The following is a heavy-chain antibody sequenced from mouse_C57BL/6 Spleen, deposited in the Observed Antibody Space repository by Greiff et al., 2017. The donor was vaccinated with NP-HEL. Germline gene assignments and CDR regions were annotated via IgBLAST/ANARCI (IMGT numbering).Heavy chain of an antibody. CDR3: AIELRHYYYAMDY. CDR1: GYAFTNYL. D-gene: IGHD3-2*02. Sequence: QVQLKESGAELVRPGTSVKVSCKASGYAFTNYLIEWVKQRPGQGLEWIGVINPGSGGTNYNEKFKGKATLTADKSSSTAYMQLSSLTSEDSAVYFCAIELRHYYYAMDYWGQGTSVTVSS. J-gene: IGHJ4*01. V-gene: IGHV1-54*01. CDR2: INPGSGGT.